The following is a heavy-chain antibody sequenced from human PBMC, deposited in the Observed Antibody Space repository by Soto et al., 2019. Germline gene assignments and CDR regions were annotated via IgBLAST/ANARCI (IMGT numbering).Heavy chain of an antibody. CDR1: GGTFSSYA. Sequence: QVQLVQSGAEVKKPGSSVKVSCKASGGTFSSYAISWVRQAPGQGLEWMGGFIPIFGTANYAQKLQGRVTITADESTRPAYIELSSLRSEDTAVYYCARDLPRETGIAVGWGTLDPWGQGTLVTVSS. CDR3: ARDLPRETGIAVGWGTLDP. CDR2: FIPIFGTA. V-gene: IGHV1-69*01. D-gene: IGHD6-19*01. J-gene: IGHJ5*02.